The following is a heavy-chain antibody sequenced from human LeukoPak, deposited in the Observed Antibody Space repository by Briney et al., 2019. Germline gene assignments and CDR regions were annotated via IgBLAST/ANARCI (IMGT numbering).Heavy chain of an antibody. CDR3: ARGTGLWFNFDY. D-gene: IGHD2-21*01. CDR1: GGSFSSGSYY. Sequence: SETLSLTCTVSGGSFSSGSYYWSWIRQPPGKGLEWIGYIYYSGSTNYNPSLKSRVSISVDTSKNQFSLKLSSVTAADTAVYYCARGTGLWFNFDYWGQGTLVTVSS. V-gene: IGHV4-61*01. CDR2: IYYSGST. J-gene: IGHJ4*02.